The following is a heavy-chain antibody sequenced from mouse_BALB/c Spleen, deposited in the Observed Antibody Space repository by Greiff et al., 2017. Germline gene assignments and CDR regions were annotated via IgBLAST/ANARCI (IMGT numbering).Heavy chain of an antibody. CDR3: ARRGYGNYEAMDY. Sequence: EVKLVESGGGLVQPGGSLKLSCAASGFDFSRYWMSWVRQAPGKGLEWIGEINPDSSTINYTPSLKDKFIISRDNAKNTLYLQMSKVRSEDTALYYCARRGYGNYEAMDYWGQGTSVTVSS. V-gene: IGHV4-1*02. J-gene: IGHJ4*01. D-gene: IGHD2-10*02. CDR2: INPDSSTI. CDR1: GFDFSRYW.